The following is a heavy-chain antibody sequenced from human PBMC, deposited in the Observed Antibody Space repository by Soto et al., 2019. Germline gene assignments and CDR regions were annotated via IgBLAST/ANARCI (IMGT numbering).Heavy chain of an antibody. CDR1: GGSISSGGYY. CDR3: ASTDCSGGSCYPYYFDY. CDR2: IYYSGST. V-gene: IGHV4-31*03. D-gene: IGHD2-15*01. Sequence: PSETLSLTCTVSGGSISSGGYYWSWIRQHPGKGLEWIGYIYYSGSTYYNPSLKSRVTISVDTSKNQFSLKLSSVTAADTAVYYCASTDCSGGSCYPYYFDYWGQGTLVTVSS. J-gene: IGHJ4*02.